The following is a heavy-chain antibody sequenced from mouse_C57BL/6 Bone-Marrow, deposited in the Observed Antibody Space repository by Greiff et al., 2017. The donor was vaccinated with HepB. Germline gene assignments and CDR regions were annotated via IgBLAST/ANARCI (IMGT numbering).Heavy chain of an antibody. CDR2: IDPNSGGT. V-gene: IGHV1-72*01. Sequence: QVQLQQPGAELVKPGASVKLSCKASGYTFTSYWMHWVKQRPGRGLEWIGRIDPNSGGTKYNEKFKSKATLTVDKPSSTAYMQLSSLTSEDSAVYYCARGALLWLRRAYFDYWGQGTTLTVSS. D-gene: IGHD2-9*01. CDR1: GYTFTSYW. CDR3: ARGALLWLRRAYFDY. J-gene: IGHJ2*01.